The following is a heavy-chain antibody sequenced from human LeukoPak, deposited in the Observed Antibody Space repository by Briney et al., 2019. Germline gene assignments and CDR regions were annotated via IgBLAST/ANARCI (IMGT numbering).Heavy chain of an antibody. V-gene: IGHV3-53*01. Sequence: PGGSLRLSCAASGFTVSSNYMSWVRQAPGKGLEWVSVIYSGGSTYYADSVKGRFTISRDNSKNTLYLQMNSLRAEDTAVYYCARESNMPRGYYGSGSYSDYWGQGTLVTVSS. J-gene: IGHJ4*02. D-gene: IGHD3-10*01. CDR1: GFTVSSNY. CDR3: ARESNMPRGYYGSGSYSDY. CDR2: IYSGGST.